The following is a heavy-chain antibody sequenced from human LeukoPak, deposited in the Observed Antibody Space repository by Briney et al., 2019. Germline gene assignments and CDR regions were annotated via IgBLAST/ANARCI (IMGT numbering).Heavy chain of an antibody. Sequence: SETLSLTCTVSGGSISSYYWSWIRQPPGKGLEWIGYIYYSGSTTYNPSLESRVTISVDTSKNQFSLKLSSVTAADTAVYYCVRDRSSGWYYFDYWGQGTLVTVSS. J-gene: IGHJ4*02. CDR2: IYYSGST. V-gene: IGHV4-59*01. CDR1: GGSISSYY. CDR3: VRDRSSGWYYFDY. D-gene: IGHD6-19*01.